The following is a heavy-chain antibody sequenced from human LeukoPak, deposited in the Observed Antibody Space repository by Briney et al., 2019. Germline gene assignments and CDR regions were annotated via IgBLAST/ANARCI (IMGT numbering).Heavy chain of an antibody. Sequence: GGSLRLSCAASKFTFSNYWMSWVRQAPGKGREWVANIKYVGSEKYYVDSVKGRFTVSRDNAKNSLYLQMNSLRVEDTAVYYCARDDGGESNWGSIDYWGQGTLVTVSS. CDR3: ARDDGGESNWGSIDY. CDR2: IKYVGSEK. CDR1: KFTFSNYW. J-gene: IGHJ4*02. V-gene: IGHV3-7*05. D-gene: IGHD7-27*01.